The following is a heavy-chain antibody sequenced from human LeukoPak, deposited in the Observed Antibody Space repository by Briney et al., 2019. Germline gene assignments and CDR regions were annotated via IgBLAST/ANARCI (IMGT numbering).Heavy chain of an antibody. CDR1: GGSFSGYY. V-gene: IGHV4-34*01. CDR2: INHSGST. CDR3: ERHYCSSTSCSLDY. D-gene: IGHD2-2*01. Sequence: PSETLSLTCAVYGGSFSGYYWSWIRQPPGKGLEWIGEINHSGSTNYNPSLESRLTISVDTSKNQFSLQLSSVTAADTAVYYCERHYCSSTSCSLDYWGQGTLVTVSS. J-gene: IGHJ4*02.